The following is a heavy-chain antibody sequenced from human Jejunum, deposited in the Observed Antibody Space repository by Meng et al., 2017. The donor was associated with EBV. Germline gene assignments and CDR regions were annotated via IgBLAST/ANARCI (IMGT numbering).Heavy chain of an antibody. Sequence: QLQLQESGPGLVKPAGTLSLTCTVSGDSISNGDYYWDWIRRSPGKGLDWIASIHRGGSTYYDPSLKSRVTISLDTSKNQFSLKLNSVTAADTAVYYCARDPAYPRGLFNSWGQGTLVTVAS. D-gene: IGHD3-10*01. CDR2: IHRGGST. J-gene: IGHJ4*02. V-gene: IGHV4-39*07. CDR1: GDSISNGDYY. CDR3: ARDPAYPRGLFNS.